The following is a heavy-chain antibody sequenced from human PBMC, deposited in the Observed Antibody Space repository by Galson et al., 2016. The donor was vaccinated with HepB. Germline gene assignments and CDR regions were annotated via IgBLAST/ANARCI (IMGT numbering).Heavy chain of an antibody. J-gene: IGHJ4*02. D-gene: IGHD1-26*01. CDR2: IKNDGSEG. Sequence: SLRLSCAASRFTFSHFWMAWVRQAPGKGLEWVALIKNDGSEGYYLDSLKGRFTVSRDNAKNSLYLQMNTLRAEDTAVYYCARDGRWELLVGGFDYWGQGTLVTVSS. CDR1: RFTFSHFW. CDR3: ARDGRWELLVGGFDY. V-gene: IGHV3-7*03.